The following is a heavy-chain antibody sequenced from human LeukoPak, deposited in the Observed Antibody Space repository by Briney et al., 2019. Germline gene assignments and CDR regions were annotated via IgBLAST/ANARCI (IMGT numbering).Heavy chain of an antibody. CDR1: GGSFSAYY. CDR3: APRGDIEHSYVYGKWFDP. Sequence: SEALSLTCAVYGGSFSAYYWTWIRQPPGKGLEWIGEINHSGSSNYNSSLRSRVTISVDTSYKQFSLRLSSVTAADTAVYYCAPRGDIEHSYVYGKWFDPWGQGTRVTVSS. D-gene: IGHD5-18*01. V-gene: IGHV4-34*01. J-gene: IGHJ5*02. CDR2: INHSGSS.